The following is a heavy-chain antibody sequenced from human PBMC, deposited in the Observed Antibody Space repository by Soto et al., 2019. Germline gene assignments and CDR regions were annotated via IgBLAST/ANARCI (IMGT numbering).Heavy chain of an antibody. Sequence: QITLKESGPTLVKPTQTLTLTCSYSGFSLRTTGVGVGWIRQPPGKALEWLGIIYWNDDKRYSPSLESRCTLTSDIYKSQVVLTMTNMEPVDTATYYCAHTWGLPFDYWGQGTLVIVSS. J-gene: IGHJ4*02. V-gene: IGHV2-5*01. D-gene: IGHD3-16*01. CDR1: GFSLRTTGVG. CDR2: IYWNDDK. CDR3: AHTWGLPFDY.